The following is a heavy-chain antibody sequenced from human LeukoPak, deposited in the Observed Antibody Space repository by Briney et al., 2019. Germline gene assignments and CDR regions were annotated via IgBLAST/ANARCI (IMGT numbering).Heavy chain of an antibody. CDR2: IYSSGST. CDR3: ARYRGRYFDWLPKPGGAFDI. D-gene: IGHD3-9*01. Sequence: PSQTLSLTCSVSAGSISSGSYYWNWIRQPAGKGLEWIGRIYSSGSTNYNPSLKSRVTISVDTSKNQFSLKLSSVTAADTAVYYCARYRGRYFDWLPKPGGAFDIWGQGTMVTVSS. V-gene: IGHV4-61*02. J-gene: IGHJ3*02. CDR1: AGSISSGSYY.